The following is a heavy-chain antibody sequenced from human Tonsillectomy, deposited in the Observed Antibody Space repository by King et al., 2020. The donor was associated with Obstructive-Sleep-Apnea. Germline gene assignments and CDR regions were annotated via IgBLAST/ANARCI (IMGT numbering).Heavy chain of an antibody. J-gene: IGHJ6*02. CDR2: INHSGST. D-gene: IGHD2-2*01. Sequence: VQLQQWGAGLLKPSETLSLTCAVYGGSFSGYYWSWIRQPPGKGLEWIGEINHSGSTNYNPSLKSRVTISVDTSKNQFSLKLSSVTAADTAVYYCARINQVVPAALDVWGQGTTVTVSS. CDR3: ARINQVVPAALDV. CDR1: GGSFSGYY. V-gene: IGHV4-34*01.